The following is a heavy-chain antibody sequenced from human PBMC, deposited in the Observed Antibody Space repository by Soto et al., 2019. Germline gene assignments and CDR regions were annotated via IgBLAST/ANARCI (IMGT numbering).Heavy chain of an antibody. V-gene: IGHV3-74*01. CDR3: ARADDSSGYYYPPFAY. D-gene: IGHD3-22*01. CDR1: GFTFSSYW. Sequence: GSLRLSCAASGFTFSSYWMHWVRQAPGKGLVWVARINSDGSSTSYADSVKGRFTISRDNAKNTLYLQMNSLRAEDTAVYYCARADDSSGYYYPPFAYWGRGTLVTVSS. CDR2: INSDGSST. J-gene: IGHJ4*02.